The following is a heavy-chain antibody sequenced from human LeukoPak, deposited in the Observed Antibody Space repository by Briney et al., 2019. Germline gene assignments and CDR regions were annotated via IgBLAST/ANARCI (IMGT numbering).Heavy chain of an antibody. CDR1: GGSISSYY. Sequence: SETLSLTCTVSGGSISSYYWSWIRQPPGKGLEWIGYIYYSGSTNYDPSLKSRVTISVDTSKNQFSLKLSSVTAADTAVYYCARADCSGGSCYFSFDYWGQGTLVTVSS. J-gene: IGHJ4*02. V-gene: IGHV4-59*01. D-gene: IGHD2-15*01. CDR2: IYYSGST. CDR3: ARADCSGGSCYFSFDY.